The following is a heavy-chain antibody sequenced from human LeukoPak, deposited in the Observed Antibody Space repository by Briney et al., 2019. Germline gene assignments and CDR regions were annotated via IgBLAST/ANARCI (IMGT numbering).Heavy chain of an antibody. Sequence: GRSLRLSCAASGFTFDNYAMNWVRQVPGKGLEWISLISWNSGTIGYADSVKGRFTFSRDNANNFLYLQMNSLRAEDTALYYCARAFDDEYYYDSGDYWGQGTLVTVSS. J-gene: IGHJ4*02. CDR2: ISWNSGTI. CDR3: ARAFDDEYYYDSGDY. CDR1: GFTFDNYA. V-gene: IGHV3-9*01. D-gene: IGHD3-22*01.